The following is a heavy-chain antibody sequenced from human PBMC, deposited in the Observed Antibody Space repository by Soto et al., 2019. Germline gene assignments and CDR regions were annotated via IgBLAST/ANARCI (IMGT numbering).Heavy chain of an antibody. CDR3: ARDVGPALDWFRP. J-gene: IGHJ5*02. Sequence: VKVSCKASGYIFSYYDTNWVRQASGQGPELMGWMNPKSGQANYAPRFQGRLTLTANTSISTAYMELSSLRSEDTAVYYCARDVGPALDWFRPWGPGTLVTVSS. D-gene: IGHD2-15*01. CDR2: MNPKSGQA. CDR1: GYIFSYYD. V-gene: IGHV1-8*01.